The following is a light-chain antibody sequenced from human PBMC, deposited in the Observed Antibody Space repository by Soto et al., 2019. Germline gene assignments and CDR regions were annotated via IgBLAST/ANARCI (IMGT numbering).Light chain of an antibody. J-gene: IGLJ1*01. CDR2: EVS. V-gene: IGLV2-14*03. CDR3: SSYTSSSTRV. CDR1: SSDVGAYDY. Sequence: QSVLTQPASVSGSPGQSIPISCTGTSSDVGAYDYVSWYQQHPDKAPKLMIYEVSNRPSGVSNRFSGSKSVNTATLTISGLQAEDEAEYYCSSYTSSSTRVFGTGTKVTV.